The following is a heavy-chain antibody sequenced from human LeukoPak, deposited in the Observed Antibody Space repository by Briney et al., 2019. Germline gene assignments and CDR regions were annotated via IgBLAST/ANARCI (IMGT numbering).Heavy chain of an antibody. CDR2: MKGGGET. J-gene: IGHJ4*02. CDR1: GFSFINYA. V-gene: IGHV3-23*01. D-gene: IGHD1-14*01. Sequence: GGSLRLSCAASGFSFINYAMSWVRQAPARGPEWLSSMKGGGETFYADSVKGRFTISRDNAKDTLYLQMDSLRSEDTAVYYCARGYNTMPGDYWGQGTLVTVSS. CDR3: ARGYNTMPGDY.